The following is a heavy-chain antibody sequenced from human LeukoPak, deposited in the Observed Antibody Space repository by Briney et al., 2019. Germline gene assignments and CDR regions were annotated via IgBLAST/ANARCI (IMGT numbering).Heavy chain of an antibody. V-gene: IGHV1-2*02. CDR2: INPNSGDT. CDR3: ASVRMGATPFDY. Sequence: ASVKVSCKTSGYTFTAYYMHWVRQAPGQGLEWMGWINPNSGDTDYAQRFRGRVTMTRDTSIGTGYMELTRLRSDDTAVYYCASVRMGATPFDYWGQGTLVTVSS. CDR1: GYTFTAYY. J-gene: IGHJ4*02. D-gene: IGHD1-26*01.